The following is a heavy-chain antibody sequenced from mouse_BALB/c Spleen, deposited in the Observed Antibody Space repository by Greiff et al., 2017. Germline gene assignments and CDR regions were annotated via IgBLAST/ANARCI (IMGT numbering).Heavy chain of an antibody. Sequence: VQGVESGPGLVAPSQSLSITCTVSGFSLTGYGVNWVRQPPGKGLEWLGMIWGDGSTDYNSALKSRLSISKDNSKSQVFLKMNSLQTDDTARYYCARDRDYYGSSLYWYFDVWGAGTTVTVSS. D-gene: IGHD1-1*01. CDR1: GFSLTGYG. CDR2: IWGDGST. V-gene: IGHV2-6-7*01. J-gene: IGHJ1*01. CDR3: ARDRDYYGSSLYWYFDV.